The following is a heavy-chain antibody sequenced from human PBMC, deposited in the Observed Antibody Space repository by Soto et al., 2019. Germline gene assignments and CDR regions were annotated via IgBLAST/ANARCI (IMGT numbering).Heavy chain of an antibody. CDR2: ISGDGSNK. Sequence: HPGGSLRLSCAASGFAFSSYGMHWVRQAPGKGLEWVAVISGDGSNKYYADSVKGRFTISRDNSKNTLYLQMNSLRAEDTAVYYCAKDYPYSSGWSAFDYWGQGPLVTVSS. D-gene: IGHD6-19*01. V-gene: IGHV3-30*18. CDR3: AKDYPYSSGWSAFDY. J-gene: IGHJ4*02. CDR1: GFAFSSYG.